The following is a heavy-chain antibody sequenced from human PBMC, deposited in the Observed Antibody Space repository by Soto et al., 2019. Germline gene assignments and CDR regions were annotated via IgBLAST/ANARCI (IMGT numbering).Heavy chain of an antibody. CDR2: INPILSMS. D-gene: IGHD3-10*01. CDR3: ARSYGSGYRAFDS. J-gene: IGHJ4*02. Sequence: QVQLVQSGAEVKRPGSSVKVSCKASGDTFTFYSINWGRPAPGLGLEWMGRINPILSMSNYAQRFQGRGTMTADKATSTAYMELSSLRSEDTASYYCARSYGSGYRAFDSWGQGALVTVSS. CDR1: GDTFTFYS. V-gene: IGHV1-69*02.